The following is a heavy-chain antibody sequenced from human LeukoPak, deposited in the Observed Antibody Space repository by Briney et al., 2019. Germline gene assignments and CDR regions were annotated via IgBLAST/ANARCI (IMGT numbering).Heavy chain of an antibody. CDR1: GGSISSYY. J-gene: IGHJ6*02. Sequence: SETLSLTCTVSGGSISSYYWSWIRQPAGKGLEWIGRFYTSGSTNYNPSLKSRVTMSVDTSKNQFSLKPRSVTAADTDVYYCERDGCSSTSCYSGMDVWGQGTTVTVSS. CDR2: FYTSGST. V-gene: IGHV4-4*07. D-gene: IGHD2-2*01. CDR3: ERDGCSSTSCYSGMDV.